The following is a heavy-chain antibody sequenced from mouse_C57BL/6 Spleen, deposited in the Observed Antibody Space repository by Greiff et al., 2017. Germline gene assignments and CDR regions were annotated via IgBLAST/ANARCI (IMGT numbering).Heavy chain of an antibody. CDR3: TRPSFYAMDY. V-gene: IGHV6-6*01. D-gene: IGHD6-1*01. CDR1: GFTFSDAW. J-gene: IGHJ4*01. Sequence: EVQGVESGGGLVQPGGSMKLSCAASGFTFSDAWMDWVRQSPEKGLEWVAEIRNKANNHATYYAESVKGRFTISRDDSKSSVYLQMNSLRAEDTGIYYCTRPSFYAMDYWGQGTSVTVSS. CDR2: IRNKANNHAT.